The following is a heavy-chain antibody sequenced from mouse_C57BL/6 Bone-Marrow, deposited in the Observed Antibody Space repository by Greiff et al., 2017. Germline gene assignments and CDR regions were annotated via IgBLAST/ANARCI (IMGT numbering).Heavy chain of an antibody. D-gene: IGHD2-4*01. CDR2: ISDGGSYT. CDR1: GFTFSSYA. CDR3: ARGPMITTVAMDY. Sequence: EVMLVESGGGLVKPGGSLKLSCAASGFTFSSYAMSWVRQTPEKRPEWVATISDGGSYTYYPDNVKGRFTISRDNAKNNLYLQMSHLKSEDTAMYYCARGPMITTVAMDYWGQGTSVTVSS. V-gene: IGHV5-4*03. J-gene: IGHJ4*01.